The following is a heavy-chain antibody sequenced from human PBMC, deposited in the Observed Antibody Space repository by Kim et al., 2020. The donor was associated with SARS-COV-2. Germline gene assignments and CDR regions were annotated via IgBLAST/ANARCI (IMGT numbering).Heavy chain of an antibody. CDR1: GFTFSSYW. J-gene: IGHJ4*02. CDR2: IKQDGSEK. Sequence: GGSLRLSCAASGFTFSSYWMSWVRQAPGKGLEWVANIKQDGSEKYYVDSVKGRFTISRDNAKNSLYLQMNSLRAEDTAVYYCARDLDDYGDGLPYYFDYWGQGTLVTVSS. D-gene: IGHD4-17*01. CDR3: ARDLDDYGDGLPYYFDY. V-gene: IGHV3-7*01.